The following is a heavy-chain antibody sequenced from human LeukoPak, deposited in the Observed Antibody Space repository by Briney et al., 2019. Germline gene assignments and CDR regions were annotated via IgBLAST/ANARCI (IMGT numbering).Heavy chain of an antibody. CDR1: GFTFSSYA. CDR2: ISGSGGSA. Sequence: GRSLRLSCAASGFTFSSYAMSWVRQAPGKGLEWVSAISGSGGSAYYADSVKGRFTISRDNSKNTLYLQMNSLRAEDTAVYYCANQLRYFDYWGQGTLVTVSS. J-gene: IGHJ4*02. CDR3: ANQLRYFDY. V-gene: IGHV3-23*01. D-gene: IGHD3-10*01.